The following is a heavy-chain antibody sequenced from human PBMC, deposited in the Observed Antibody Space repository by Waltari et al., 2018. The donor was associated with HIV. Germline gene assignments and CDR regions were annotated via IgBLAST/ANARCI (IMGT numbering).Heavy chain of an antibody. D-gene: IGHD3-10*01. Sequence: EVQLVESGGGLVQPGRSLRLSCAASVFTFADSAMHWVRQAPGKGLEWVSGISWNSGSIGYADSVKGRFTISRDNAKNSLYLQMNSLRAEDTALYYCAKGTAEYYGSGRLGVWGQGTTVTVSS. J-gene: IGHJ6*02. CDR1: VFTFADSA. V-gene: IGHV3-9*01. CDR2: ISWNSGSI. CDR3: AKGTAEYYGSGRLGV.